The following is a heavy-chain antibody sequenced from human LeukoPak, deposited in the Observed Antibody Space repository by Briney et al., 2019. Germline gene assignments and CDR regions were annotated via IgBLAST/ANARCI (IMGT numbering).Heavy chain of an antibody. J-gene: IGHJ3*02. CDR1: GFTFSSYA. Sequence: GGSLRLSCAGSGFTFSSYAMSWVRQAPGKGLEWVSAISGSGGSTYYADSVKGRFTISRDNSKNTLYLQMNSLRAEDTAVYYCAKGSGSQLRAFDIWGQGTMVTVSS. D-gene: IGHD1-26*01. V-gene: IGHV3-23*01. CDR2: ISGSGGST. CDR3: AKGSGSQLRAFDI.